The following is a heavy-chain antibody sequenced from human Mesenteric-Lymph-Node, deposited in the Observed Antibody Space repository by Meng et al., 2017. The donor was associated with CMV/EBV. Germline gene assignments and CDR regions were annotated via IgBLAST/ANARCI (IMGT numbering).Heavy chain of an antibody. CDR2: IKYDGSEN. J-gene: IGHJ4*02. CDR1: GFTFSSYW. CDR3: ARGAQYNDFWSGYLYSFDY. Sequence: GESLKISCAASGFTFSSYWMTWVRQAPGKGLEWVANIKYDGSENHYVDSVKGRFTISRDNAENSVYLQMNSLRAEDTAVYYCARGAQYNDFWSGYLYSFDYWGQGTLVTVSS. V-gene: IGHV3-7*01. D-gene: IGHD3-3*01.